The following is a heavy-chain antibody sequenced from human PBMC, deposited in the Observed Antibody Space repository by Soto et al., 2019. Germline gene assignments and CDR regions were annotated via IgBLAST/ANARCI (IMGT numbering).Heavy chain of an antibody. CDR1: GYTFNKYG. V-gene: IGHV1-18*01. CDR3: ARGRGVVIPAGTPDAFDV. J-gene: IGHJ3*01. Sequence: ASVKVSCKASGYTFNKYGFHRVRQAPGQGLEWMGRISAFNDDTNLAQKFQGRVTLTTDASTNTAYMELQILRSDDTAMYYCARGRGVVIPAGTPDAFDVWGQGTKVTVSS. D-gene: IGHD6-13*01. CDR2: ISAFNDDT.